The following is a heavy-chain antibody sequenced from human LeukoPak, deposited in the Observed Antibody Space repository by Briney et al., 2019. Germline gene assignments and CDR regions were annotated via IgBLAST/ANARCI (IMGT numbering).Heavy chain of an antibody. D-gene: IGHD4-17*01. J-gene: IGHJ4*02. CDR2: IYYGGTT. CDR1: GGSISDDGYY. CDR3: ARGGATVTDY. Sequence: PSQTLSLTCTVSGGSISDDGYYWSWIRQLPGKGLEWLGHIYYGGTTEYNPSLESRITISVATSKTQFSLKLNSVTAADTAVYYCARGGATVTDYWGQGNLVTVSS. V-gene: IGHV4-31*03.